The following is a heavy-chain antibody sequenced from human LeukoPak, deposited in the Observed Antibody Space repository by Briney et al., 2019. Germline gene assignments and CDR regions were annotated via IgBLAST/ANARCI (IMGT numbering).Heavy chain of an antibody. Sequence: TGGSLRLSCAASGFTVTSNYMTWVRQAPGKGLEWVSIIYDNGDTYYADSVKGRFTVTRDSSKNTVSLEMNSLRVDDTAVYYCVSHSDPLTGYSFDYWGQGTLVTVSS. D-gene: IGHD3-9*01. J-gene: IGHJ4*02. CDR3: VSHSDPLTGYSFDY. CDR1: GFTVTSNY. V-gene: IGHV3-53*01. CDR2: IYDNGDT.